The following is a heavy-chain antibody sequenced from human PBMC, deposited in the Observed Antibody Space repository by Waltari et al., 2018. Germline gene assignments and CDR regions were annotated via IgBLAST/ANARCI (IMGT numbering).Heavy chain of an antibody. CDR3: VRNRGWQQFDF. D-gene: IGHD2-15*01. V-gene: IGHV3-7*01. J-gene: IGHJ4*02. CDR2: RKEDGGRK. Sequence: EVQLVESGGGLVQPGGSLRLSCAASGFTLSHYWMGWVRQAPGKGLEWVAGRKEDGGRKDYVDSVKGRFTISRDNAKSTLYLQKNSLRAEDTAVFYCVRNRGWQQFDFWGQGTLVTVSS. CDR1: GFTLSHYW.